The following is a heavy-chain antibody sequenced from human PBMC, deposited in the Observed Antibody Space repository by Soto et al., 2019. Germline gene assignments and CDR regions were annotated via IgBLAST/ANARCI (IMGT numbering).Heavy chain of an antibody. Sequence: QVQLVQSGAEVKKPGASVKVSCKASGYTFTSYGISWVRQAPGQGLEWMGWISAYNGNPKYVQKFQGRVTMTTDTSTSTAYRELRSLRSDDTAVYYCARDAAAGLNDYWGQGTLVTVSS. J-gene: IGHJ4*02. CDR1: GYTFTSYG. CDR2: ISAYNGNP. D-gene: IGHD6-13*01. CDR3: ARDAAAGLNDY. V-gene: IGHV1-18*01.